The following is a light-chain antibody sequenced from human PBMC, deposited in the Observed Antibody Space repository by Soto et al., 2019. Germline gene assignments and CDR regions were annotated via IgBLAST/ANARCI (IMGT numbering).Light chain of an antibody. Sequence: QSVLTQPPSGSAAPGQRITISCSGGSPNLVKNFVSWYQQLPKTAPKLLIYEDSKRPSGIPDRFSGSKSGTSATLGITGLQPGDEADYYCGSWDSSLRDVVFGEGTKLTVL. CDR1: SPNLVKNF. J-gene: IGLJ3*02. V-gene: IGLV1-51*02. CDR3: GSWDSSLRDVV. CDR2: EDS.